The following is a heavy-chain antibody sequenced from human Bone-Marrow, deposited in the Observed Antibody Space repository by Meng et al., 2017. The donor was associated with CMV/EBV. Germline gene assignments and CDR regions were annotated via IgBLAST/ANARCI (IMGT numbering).Heavy chain of an antibody. CDR3: ARVPYCSSTSCYRNWFDP. CDR1: GGTFSSYA. CDR2: IIPILGIA. D-gene: IGHD2-2*01. J-gene: IGHJ5*02. Sequence: SVKVSCKASGGTFSSYAISWVRQAPGQGLEWMGGIIPILGIANYAQEFQGRVTITADKSTSTAYMELSSLRSEDTAAYYCARVPYCSSTSCYRNWFDPWGEGSLVTVSS. V-gene: IGHV1-69*10.